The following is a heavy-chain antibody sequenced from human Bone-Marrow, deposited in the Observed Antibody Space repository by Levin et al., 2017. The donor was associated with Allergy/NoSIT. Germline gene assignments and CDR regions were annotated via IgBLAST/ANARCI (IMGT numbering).Heavy chain of an antibody. J-gene: IGHJ4*02. V-gene: IGHV3-74*01. CDR2: INSDGSST. CDR1: GFTFSSYW. CDR3: ASAGKGWLQPQYYFDY. Sequence: SCAASGFTFSSYWMHWVRQAPGKGLVWVSRINSDGSSTSYADSVKGRFTISRDNAKNTLYLQMNSLRAEDTAVYYCASAGKGWLQPQYYFDYWGQGTLVTVSS. D-gene: IGHD5-24*01.